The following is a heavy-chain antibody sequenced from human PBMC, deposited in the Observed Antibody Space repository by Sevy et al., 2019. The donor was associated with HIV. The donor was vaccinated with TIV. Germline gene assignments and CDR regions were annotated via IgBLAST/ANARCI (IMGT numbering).Heavy chain of an antibody. D-gene: IGHD3-10*01. CDR3: ARGVFGSGSRLGLGY. V-gene: IGHV3-7*03. CDR1: GFSFSDYW. CDR2: MRQDGREK. Sequence: GGSLRLSCEASGFSFSDYWMTWVRQAPGKGLEWVANMRQDGREKYYVDSVNGRFTISRDNAKNSLYLQMNSLRAEDTAVYYCARGVFGSGSRLGLGYWGQGTLVTVSS. J-gene: IGHJ4*02.